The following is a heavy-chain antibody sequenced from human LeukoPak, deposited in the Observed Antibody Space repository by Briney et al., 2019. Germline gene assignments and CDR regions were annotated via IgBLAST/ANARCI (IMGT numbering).Heavy chain of an antibody. Sequence: RPGGSLRLSCAASGFTFDDYGMSWVRQAPGKGLEWVSGINWNGGSTGYADSVKGRFTISRDNAKNSLYLQMSSLTTEDTALYYCAKDNSRYYFDYWGQGTLVTVSS. CDR2: INWNGGST. CDR3: AKDNSRYYFDY. V-gene: IGHV3-20*04. J-gene: IGHJ4*02. D-gene: IGHD2/OR15-2a*01. CDR1: GFTFDDYG.